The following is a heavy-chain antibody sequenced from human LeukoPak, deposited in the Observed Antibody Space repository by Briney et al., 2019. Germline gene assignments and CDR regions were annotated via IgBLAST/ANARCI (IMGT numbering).Heavy chain of an antibody. CDR1: GYTFTGYY. CDR3: ARGLGVWVTATGRQFDY. D-gene: IGHD2-21*02. CDR2: INPNSGGT. V-gene: IGHV1-2*02. J-gene: IGHJ4*02. Sequence: GASVKVSCKASGYTFTGYYMHWVRQAPGQGLEWMGWINPNSGGTNYAQKFQGRVTMTRDTSISTAYMELSRLRSDDTAVYYCARGLGVWVTATGRQFDYWGQGTLVTVSS.